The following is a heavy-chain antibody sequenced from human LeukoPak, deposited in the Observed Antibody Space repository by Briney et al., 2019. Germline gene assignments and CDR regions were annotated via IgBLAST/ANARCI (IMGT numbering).Heavy chain of an antibody. D-gene: IGHD5-18*01. V-gene: IGHV4-30-4*08. CDR3: ADTYGN. J-gene: IGHJ4*02. CDR1: GASVNSDSYY. CDR2: IFNSGTT. Sequence: NSSQTLSLTCTVTGASVNSDSYYWSWIRQPPGQGLEWIGYIFNSGTTYYIPSLRGRVIISLDTSKNQFSLKMSSVTAADTAVYFCADTYGNWGQGTLVTVSS.